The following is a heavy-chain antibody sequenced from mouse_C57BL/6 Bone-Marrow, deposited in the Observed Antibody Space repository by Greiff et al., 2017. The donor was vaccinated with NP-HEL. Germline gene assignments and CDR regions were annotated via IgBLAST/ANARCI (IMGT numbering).Heavy chain of an antibody. D-gene: IGHD2-5*01. J-gene: IGHJ1*03. CDR3: ARQSIVTTRWYFDV. CDR2: ISGGGGNT. CDR1: GFTFSSYT. V-gene: IGHV5-9*01. Sequence: DVMLVESGGGLVKPGGSLKLSCAASGFTFSSYTMSWVRQTPEKRLEWVATISGGGGNTYYPDSVKGRFTISRDNAKNTLYLQMSSLRSEDTALYYCARQSIVTTRWYFDVWGTGTTVTVSS.